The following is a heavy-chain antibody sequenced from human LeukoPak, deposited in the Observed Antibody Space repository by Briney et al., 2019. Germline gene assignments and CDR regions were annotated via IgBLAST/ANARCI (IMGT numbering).Heavy chain of an antibody. CDR2: IWPGDSDT. CDR1: GYTFTSYW. V-gene: IGHV5-51*01. Sequence: GESLQISCQGSGYTFTSYWIGWVRQMPGKGLEWMGIIWPGDSDTRYSPSFQGQVTISADKSISTAYLQWSSLRASDTAMYYCARLLGRLNTVTTLAYDYWGQGTLVTVSS. D-gene: IGHD4-17*01. J-gene: IGHJ4*02. CDR3: ARLLGRLNTVTTLAYDY.